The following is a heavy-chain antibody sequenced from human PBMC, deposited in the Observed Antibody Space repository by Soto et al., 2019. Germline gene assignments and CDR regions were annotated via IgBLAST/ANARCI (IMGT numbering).Heavy chain of an antibody. V-gene: IGHV1-69*01. CDR3: ASPGDSGSYYSNFDY. J-gene: IGHJ4*02. D-gene: IGHD1-26*01. CDR2: IIPIFGTA. Sequence: QVQLVQSGAEVKKPGSSVKVSCKASGGTFSSYAISWVRQAPGQGLEWMGGIIPIFGTANYAQKLQGRVTITADESTSTAYMELSSLRSEDTAVYYCASPGDSGSYYSNFDYWGQGTLVTVSS. CDR1: GGTFSSYA.